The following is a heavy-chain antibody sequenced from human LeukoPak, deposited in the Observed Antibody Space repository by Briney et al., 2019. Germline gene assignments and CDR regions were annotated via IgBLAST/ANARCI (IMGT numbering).Heavy chain of an antibody. D-gene: IGHD6-19*01. CDR2: ISGSGGST. CDR3: AKAVAVAGLFDY. V-gene: IGHV3-23*01. CDR1: GFTFSSYA. Sequence: GGSLRVSCAASGFTFSSYAMSWVRQAPGKGLEWVSAISGSGGSTYYADSVKGRFTISRDNSKKTLYLQMNSLRAEDTAVYYCAKAVAVAGLFDYWGQGTLVTVSS. J-gene: IGHJ4*02.